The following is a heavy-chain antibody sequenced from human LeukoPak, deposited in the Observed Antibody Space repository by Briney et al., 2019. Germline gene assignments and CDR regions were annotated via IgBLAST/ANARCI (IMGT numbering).Heavy chain of an antibody. D-gene: IGHD3-10*01. CDR2: ISPDGSTT. CDR3: ARSPNYGPDY. Sequence: GGSLRLSCAASGFTFSSYWMSWVRQAPGKGLVWVSRISPDGSTTGHADSVKGRFTISRDNAKNTLYLQMNTLRAEDTAVYYCARSPNYGPDYWGQGTLVTVSS. V-gene: IGHV3-74*01. J-gene: IGHJ4*02. CDR1: GFTFSSYW.